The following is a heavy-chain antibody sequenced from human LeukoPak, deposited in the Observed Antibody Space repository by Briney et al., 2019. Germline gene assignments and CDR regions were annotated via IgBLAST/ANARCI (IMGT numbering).Heavy chain of an antibody. V-gene: IGHV4-34*01. Sequence: SETLSLTCAVYGGSFSTYYWSWIRQPPGKGLEWIGEINHSGSTNYNPSLRSRVTISVDTSKNQFSLKLSSVTAADTAVYYCARGRKYTSGYRVTELGSGYSDYWGQGTLVTVSS. CDR3: ARGRKYTSGYRVTELGSGYSDY. CDR2: INHSGST. D-gene: IGHD5-18*01. CDR1: GGSFSTYY. J-gene: IGHJ4*02.